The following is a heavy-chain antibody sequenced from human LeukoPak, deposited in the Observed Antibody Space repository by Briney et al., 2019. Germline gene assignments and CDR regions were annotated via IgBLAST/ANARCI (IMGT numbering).Heavy chain of an antibody. CDR3: ARHRYYYDSSAYYYQP. J-gene: IGHJ5*02. CDR1: GASISSYY. D-gene: IGHD3-22*01. Sequence: PSETLSLTCTVSGASISSYYWSWIRQPPGKGLEWIGYIYYSGSTNYNPSLKSRVTISVDTSKNQFSLRLSSVTAADTAVYYCARHRYYYDSSAYYYQPSGQGTLVTVSS. V-gene: IGHV4-59*01. CDR2: IYYSGST.